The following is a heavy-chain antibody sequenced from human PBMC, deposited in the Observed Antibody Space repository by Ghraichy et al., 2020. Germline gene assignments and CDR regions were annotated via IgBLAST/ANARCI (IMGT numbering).Heavy chain of an antibody. CDR1: GFTFSNFV. Sequence: GGSLRLSCAASGFTFSNFVMSWVRQAPGKGLEWLSAISGSGATTYYADSVKGRFTISRDNSNDMLYMQMNSLRAEDTAVYYCAKAISSWNGGYWGQGTLGTGSS. CDR3: AKAISSWNGGY. V-gene: IGHV3-23*01. D-gene: IGHD6-13*01. J-gene: IGHJ4*02. CDR2: ISGSGATT.